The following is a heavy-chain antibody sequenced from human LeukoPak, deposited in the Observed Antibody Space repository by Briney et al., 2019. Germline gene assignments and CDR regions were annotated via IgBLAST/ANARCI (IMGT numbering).Heavy chain of an antibody. CDR3: ARDPSNTSGRYIYFDS. CDR2: ISTYNGDT. J-gene: IGHJ4*02. D-gene: IGHD6-19*01. CDR1: GYTFTLYT. Sequence: AAVTVSFKAAGYTFTLYTISRVRQAHGQGKGRMGWISTYNGDTNYAQNLQGRVTMTSDTSTSTAYMELRSLRSHDTAVYYCARDPSNTSGRYIYFDSWSQGTLVTVSS. V-gene: IGHV1-18*04.